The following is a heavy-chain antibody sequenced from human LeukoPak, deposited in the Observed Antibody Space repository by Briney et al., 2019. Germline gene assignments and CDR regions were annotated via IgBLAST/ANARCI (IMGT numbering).Heavy chain of an antibody. D-gene: IGHD2-2*01. V-gene: IGHV1-24*01. Sequence: GASVKVSCKVSGYTLTELSMNWVRQAPGKGLEWMGGFDPEDGETIYAQKFQGRVTMTEDTSTDTAYMELSSLRSEDTAVYYCATIVVVPAAGSSYYFDYWGQGTLVTVSS. J-gene: IGHJ4*02. CDR2: FDPEDGET. CDR1: GYTLTELS. CDR3: ATIVVVPAAGSSYYFDY.